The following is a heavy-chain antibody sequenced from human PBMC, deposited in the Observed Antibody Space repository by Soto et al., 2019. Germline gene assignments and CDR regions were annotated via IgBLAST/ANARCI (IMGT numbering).Heavy chain of an antibody. CDR3: ATMNGYFEY. CDR1: GFRFSSYS. J-gene: IGHJ4*02. Sequence: SGGSLRLSCADSGFRFSSYSMSWVHQTPGKGLEWVAAITATGDRTYYADSVTGRFTISRDNSKKTHYLQMTSLRAEDTAMYYCATMNGYFEYWGQGTPVTVSS. V-gene: IGHV3-23*01. D-gene: IGHD3-22*01. CDR2: ITATGDRT.